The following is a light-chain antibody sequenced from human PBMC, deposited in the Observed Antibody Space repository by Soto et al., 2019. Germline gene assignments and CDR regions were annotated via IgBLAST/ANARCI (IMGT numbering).Light chain of an antibody. CDR3: CSYAGSSTYV. V-gene: IGLV2-23*02. CDR2: EVS. CDR1: SSVVGSYNL. Sequence: QSALAQPASVSGSPGQSITISCPGTSSVVGSYNLVSWYQQHPGKAPKLMIYEVSKRPSGVSNRFSGSKSGNTASLTISGLQAEDEADYYCCSYAGSSTYVFGTGTKATVL. J-gene: IGLJ1*01.